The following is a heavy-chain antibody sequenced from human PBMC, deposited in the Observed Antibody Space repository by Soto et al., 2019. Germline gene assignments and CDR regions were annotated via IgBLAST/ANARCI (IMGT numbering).Heavy chain of an antibody. V-gene: IGHV1-69*01. CDR1: GGAFISYA. CDR2: IIPVFGTA. CDR3: XXXXXTTYLTAFDY. J-gene: IGHJ4*02. Sequence: QVQLVQSGAEVKKPGSSVKVSCKVSGGAFISYAISWVRQAPGRGLEWMGGIIPVFGTANYTQKFQGRVTXXXXXXXXXXXXXXXXXXXXXXXXXXXXXXXXTTYLTAFDYWGQGTLVTVSS. D-gene: IGHD1-20*01.